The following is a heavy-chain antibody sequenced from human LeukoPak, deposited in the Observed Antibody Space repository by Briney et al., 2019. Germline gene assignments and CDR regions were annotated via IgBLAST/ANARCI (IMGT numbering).Heavy chain of an antibody. CDR3: ARDPRELYYDSSGYYNSRGDY. V-gene: IGHV1-2*02. CDR1: GYTFTGYY. Sequence: ASVKVSCKASGYTFTGYYMHWVRQAPGQGLEWMGWINPNSGGTNYAQKFQGRVTMTRDTSISTAYMELSRLRSDDTAVYYCARDPRELYYDSSGYYNSRGDYWGQGTLVTVSS. CDR2: INPNSGGT. J-gene: IGHJ4*02. D-gene: IGHD3-22*01.